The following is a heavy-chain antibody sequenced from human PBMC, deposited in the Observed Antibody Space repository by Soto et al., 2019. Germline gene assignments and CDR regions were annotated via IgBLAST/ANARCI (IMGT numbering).Heavy chain of an antibody. V-gene: IGHV4-30-4*01. D-gene: IGHD3-10*02. CDR2: IYDTWTT. CDR1: GGSMSENDYY. J-gene: IGHJ3*02. Sequence: QVQLHEAGPGLVRPSQTLSLTCTVAGGSMSENDYYWSWLRQSPGQGLQWIGYIYDTWTTSYSPSLKSRVTMSADTSRNQFPLKLTSVTAADTALYFCARGIVRGGFDIWGQGTLVTVSS. CDR3: ARGIVRGGFDI.